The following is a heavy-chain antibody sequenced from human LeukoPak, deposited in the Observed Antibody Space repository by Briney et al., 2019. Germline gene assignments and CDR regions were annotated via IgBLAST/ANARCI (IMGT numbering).Heavy chain of an antibody. CDR2: IYTGGST. V-gene: IGHV3-66*01. CDR1: GFIVSSNY. D-gene: IGHD5-24*01. J-gene: IGHJ4*02. Sequence: GGSLRLSCAASGFIVSSNYMSWVRQAPGKGLEWVSVIYTGGSTHYADSVKGRFTISRDNAKNTLYLQMNSLRAEDTAVYYCARARGMAYLDYWGQGTLVTVSS. CDR3: ARARGMAYLDY.